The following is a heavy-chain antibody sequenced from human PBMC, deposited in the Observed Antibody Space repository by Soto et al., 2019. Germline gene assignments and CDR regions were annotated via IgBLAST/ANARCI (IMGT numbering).Heavy chain of an antibody. CDR2: ISSSGSTI. CDR3: ARDIKQQDAFDI. D-gene: IGHD6-13*01. Sequence: EVQLLESGGGLVQPGGSLRLSCAASGFTFSSYAMSWVRQAPGKGLEWVSYISSSGSTIYYADSVKGRFTISRDNAKNSLYLQMNSLRAEDTAVYYCARDIKQQDAFDIWGQGTMVTVSS. V-gene: IGHV3-48*04. CDR1: GFTFSSYA. J-gene: IGHJ3*02.